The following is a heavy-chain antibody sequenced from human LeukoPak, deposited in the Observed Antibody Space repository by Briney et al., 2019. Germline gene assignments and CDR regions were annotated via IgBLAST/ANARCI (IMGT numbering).Heavy chain of an antibody. Sequence: SETLSLTCTVSGASISSGGYYWSWIRQHPGEGLEWIGYMYYGGSSYFNPSLKTRVTISVDTSKNQFSLKLNSVTAADTAVYFCATFAHGQVDYWGQGTLLTVSS. D-gene: IGHD3-10*01. J-gene: IGHJ4*02. CDR3: ATFAHGQVDY. CDR1: GASISSGGYY. V-gene: IGHV4-31*03. CDR2: MYYGGSS.